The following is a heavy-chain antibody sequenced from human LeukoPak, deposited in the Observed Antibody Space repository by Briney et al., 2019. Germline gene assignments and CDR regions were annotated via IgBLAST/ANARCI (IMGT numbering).Heavy chain of an antibody. CDR1: GITFDGYA. CDR3: ARESETSGWYDY. D-gene: IGHD6-19*01. V-gene: IGHV3-43*02. J-gene: IGHJ4*02. CDR2: ISEDGVST. Sequence: PGGSLRLSCVVSGITFDGYAMHWVRQAPGKGLEWVSLISEDGVSTYYADSVKGRFTISRDNTRKSLSLQMSSLRSEDTALYYCARESETSGWYDYWGQGTLVTVSS.